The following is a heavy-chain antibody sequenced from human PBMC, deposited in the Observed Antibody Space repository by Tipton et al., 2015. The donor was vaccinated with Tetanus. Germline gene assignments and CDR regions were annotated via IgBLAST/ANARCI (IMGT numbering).Heavy chain of an antibody. Sequence: SLRLSCAASGFIVSSYCIHWVRQTPGKGLEWVAVSWYDGTDKYYADSLKRRFIISRDNSKNTLYLQMNSLIAGDTAVYYCTREANCSGGSCFPGDFDNWGQGTQVDVSS. V-gene: IGHV3-33*01. CDR1: GFIVSSYC. CDR2: SWYDGTDK. D-gene: IGHD2-15*01. J-gene: IGHJ4*02. CDR3: TREANCSGGSCFPGDFDN.